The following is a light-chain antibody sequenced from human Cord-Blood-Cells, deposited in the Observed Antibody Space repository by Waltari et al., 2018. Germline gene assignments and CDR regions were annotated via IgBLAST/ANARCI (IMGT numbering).Light chain of an antibody. J-gene: IGLJ3*02. CDR2: DVS. CDR1: SSDVGGYNY. V-gene: IGLV2-14*01. Sequence: QSALTQPASVSGSPGQSITISCTGTSSDVGGYNYVSWYQQHPGNAPKLMIYDVSKRPSGVSNRFLGSKSGNTASLPISGLQAEDEADYYCCSYAGSSTVFGGGTKLTVL. CDR3: CSYAGSSTV.